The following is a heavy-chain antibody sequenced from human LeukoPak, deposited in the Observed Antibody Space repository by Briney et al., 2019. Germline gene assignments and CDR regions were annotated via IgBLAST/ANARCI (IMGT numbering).Heavy chain of an antibody. D-gene: IGHD1-26*01. J-gene: IGHJ4*02. V-gene: IGHV3-49*04. CDR2: IRSKAYGGTT. CDR1: GFTFGDYP. CDR3: TRGRRATHDY. Sequence: PGGSLRLSCTASGFTFGDYPVNWVRQAPGKGLGRVGFIRSKAYGGTTEYAASVKGRFTISRDDSKSIAYLQMNSLKTDDTAVYYCTRGRRATHDYWGQGTLVTVSS.